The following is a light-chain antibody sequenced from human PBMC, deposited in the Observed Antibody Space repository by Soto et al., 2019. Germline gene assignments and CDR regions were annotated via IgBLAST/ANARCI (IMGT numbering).Light chain of an antibody. CDR2: DVN. V-gene: IGLV2-14*03. J-gene: IGLJ2*01. CDR1: SSDIGAYNF. CDR3: TSWTTSNTMT. Sequence: QSVLTQPASVSGSPGQSITISCTGTSSDIGAYNFVSWYQQHPGKAPKLMLYDVNIRPSGVSNRFSGSKSGNTAALTISGRQAEDEADYYCTSWTTSNTMTLGGGTKVNVL.